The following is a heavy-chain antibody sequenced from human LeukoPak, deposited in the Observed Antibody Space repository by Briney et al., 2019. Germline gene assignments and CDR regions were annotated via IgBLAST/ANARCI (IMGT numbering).Heavy chain of an antibody. CDR3: ARGSSSLDYFDY. J-gene: IGHJ4*02. CDR2: IYYSGST. V-gene: IGHV4-39*01. Sequence: PSETLSLTCTVSGGSISSSSYYWGWIRQPPGRGLEWIGSIYYSGSTYYNPSLKSRVIISVGTSKNQFSLKLSSVTAADTAVYYCARGSSSLDYFDYWGQGTLVTVSS. CDR1: GGSISSSSYY. D-gene: IGHD6-6*01.